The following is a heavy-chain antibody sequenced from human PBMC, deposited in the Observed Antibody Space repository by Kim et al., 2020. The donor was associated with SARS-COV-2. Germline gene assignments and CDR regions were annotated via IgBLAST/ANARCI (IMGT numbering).Heavy chain of an antibody. CDR1: GFSLSTSGVG. CDR2: IYWDYDW. Sequence: GPTLVKPTQTLTLTCSFSGFSLSTSGVGVGWIRQPPGQALEWLAVIYWDYDWRRSPSLKNRLTITKDTSKNQVVLTMTNMDPADTATYFCAHSLYDSRTWFDPWGQGILVSVSS. CDR3: AHSLYDSRTWFDP. D-gene: IGHD3-22*01. J-gene: IGHJ5*02. V-gene: IGHV2-5*02.